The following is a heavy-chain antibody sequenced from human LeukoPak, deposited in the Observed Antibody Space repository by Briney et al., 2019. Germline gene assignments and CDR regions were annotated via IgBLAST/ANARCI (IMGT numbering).Heavy chain of an antibody. CDR2: IKQDGSEK. V-gene: IGHV3-7*01. CDR1: GFTFSSYW. D-gene: IGHD2-15*01. CDR3: ARRYFDY. Sequence: GGSLKLSCAAFGFTFSSYWMSWFRQAPGKGLEWVANIKQDGSEKYYVDSVKGRFTISRDNAKNSLYLQMNSLRAEDTAVYYCARRYFDYWGQGTLVTVSS. J-gene: IGHJ4*02.